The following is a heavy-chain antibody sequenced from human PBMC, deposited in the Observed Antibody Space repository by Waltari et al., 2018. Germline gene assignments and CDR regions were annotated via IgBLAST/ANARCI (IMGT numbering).Heavy chain of an antibody. Sequence: QVQLQESGPGLVKPSATLSLTCTVPGGSISSYYWSWIRQPPGKGLEWIGYIYYSGSTNYNPSLKSRVTISVDTSKNQFSLKLSSVTAADTAVYYCARGGRGYFDYWGQGTLVTVSS. J-gene: IGHJ4*02. V-gene: IGHV4-59*01. D-gene: IGHD3-10*01. CDR2: IYYSGST. CDR3: ARGGRGYFDY. CDR1: GGSISSYY.